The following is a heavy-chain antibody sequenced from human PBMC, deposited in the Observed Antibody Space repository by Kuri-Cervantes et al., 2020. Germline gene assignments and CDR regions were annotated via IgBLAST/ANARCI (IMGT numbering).Heavy chain of an antibody. CDR2: ISPHGQTP. D-gene: IGHD3-22*01. J-gene: IGHJ4*02. CDR3: VNSGYHWAFDY. CDR1: GYNLLNNY. V-gene: IGHV1-46*01. Sequence: ASVKVSCKASGYNLLNNYINWLRQAPGQGLEWMRVISPHGQTPSKVQKFQGRVTMTSDTSTSTVYMELRNLRSEDTALYYCVNSGYHWAFDYWGQGTLVTVSS.